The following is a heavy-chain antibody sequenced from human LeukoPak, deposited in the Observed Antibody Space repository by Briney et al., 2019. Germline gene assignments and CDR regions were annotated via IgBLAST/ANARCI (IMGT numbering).Heavy chain of an antibody. CDR2: IIPIFGTA. D-gene: IGHD3-10*01. V-gene: IGHV1-69*13. Sequence: SVKVSCKASGGTFSSYAISWVRQAPGQGLEWMGGIIPIFGTANYAQKFQGRVTITADESTGTAYMELSSLRSEDTAVYYCAREGVGSGVYYYYYGMDVWGQGTTVTVSS. CDR3: AREGVGSGVYYYYYGMDV. CDR1: GGTFSSYA. J-gene: IGHJ6*02.